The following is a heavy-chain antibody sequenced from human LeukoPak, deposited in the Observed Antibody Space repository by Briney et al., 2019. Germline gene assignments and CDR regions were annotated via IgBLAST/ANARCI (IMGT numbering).Heavy chain of an antibody. CDR3: ARGKRYFDY. D-gene: IGHD5-24*01. Sequence: SETLSLTCTVSGGSINSYYWGWVRQPPGKGLEWIGYIYYSGSTNYNPSLKSRVTISVDTSKNQFSLKLTPVTAADTAVYYCARGKRYFDYWGQGTLVTVSS. CDR2: IYYSGST. CDR1: GGSINSYY. J-gene: IGHJ4*02. V-gene: IGHV4-59*01.